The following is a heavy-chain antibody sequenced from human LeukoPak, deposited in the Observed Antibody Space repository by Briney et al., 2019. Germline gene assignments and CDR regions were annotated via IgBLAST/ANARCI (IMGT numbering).Heavy chain of an antibody. CDR3: TRGSYDVLTGRSTLGEY. V-gene: IGHV4-39*02. CDR2: IYYSGST. CDR1: GGSITGSSYY. J-gene: IGHJ4*02. D-gene: IGHD3-9*01. Sequence: PSETLSLTCTISGGSITGSSYYWGWIRQSPGKGLEWIGNIYYSGSTYYNSSLKSRVTISIDTSKNHFSLRLTSVTASDTAVYSCTRGSYDVLTGRSTLGEYWGQGTLVAVSS.